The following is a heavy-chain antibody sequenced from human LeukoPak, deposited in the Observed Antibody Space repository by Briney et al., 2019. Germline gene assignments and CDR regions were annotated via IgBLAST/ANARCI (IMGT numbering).Heavy chain of an antibody. J-gene: IGHJ6*02. CDR3: ARTPIVVVTDYYYYGMDV. Sequence: ASVKVSCKAFGGTFSSYAISWVRQAPGQGLEWMGGIIPILGIANYAQKFQGRVTITADKSTSTAYMELSSLRSEDTAVYYCARTPIVVVTDYYYYGMDVWGQGTTVTVSS. CDR1: GGTFSSYA. V-gene: IGHV1-69*10. CDR2: IIPILGIA. D-gene: IGHD3-22*01.